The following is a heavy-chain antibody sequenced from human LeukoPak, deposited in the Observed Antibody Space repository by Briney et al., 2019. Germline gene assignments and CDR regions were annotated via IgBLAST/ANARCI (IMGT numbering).Heavy chain of an antibody. CDR2: IYYSGST. CDR3: ARVGVATWLWAFDI. J-gene: IGHJ3*02. CDR1: GGSISSYY. Sequence: SETLSLTCTVSGGSISSYYWSWIRQPPGKGLEWIGYIYYSGSTNYNPSLKSRVTISVDTSKNQFSLKLSSVTAADTAVYYCARVGVATWLWAFDIWGQGTMVTVSS. D-gene: IGHD5-12*01. V-gene: IGHV4-59*08.